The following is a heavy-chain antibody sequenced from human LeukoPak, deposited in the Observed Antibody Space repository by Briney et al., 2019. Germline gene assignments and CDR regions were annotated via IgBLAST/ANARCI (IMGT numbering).Heavy chain of an antibody. Sequence: SETLSLTCTVSGYSISSGYYWGWIRQPPGKGLEWIGSIHHSGSTYYNPSLKSRVTISVDTSKNQFSLKLSSVTAADTAVYYCASGISFDYWGQGTLVTVSS. J-gene: IGHJ4*02. CDR1: GYSISSGYY. CDR2: IHHSGST. V-gene: IGHV4-38-2*02. CDR3: ASGISFDY. D-gene: IGHD1-26*01.